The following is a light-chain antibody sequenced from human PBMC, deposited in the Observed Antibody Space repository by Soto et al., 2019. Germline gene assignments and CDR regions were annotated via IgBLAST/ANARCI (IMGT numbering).Light chain of an antibody. Sequence: DIQMTQSPSTLSASVGDRVTITCRASQSIVRWMAWYQQKPGKAPKLLIYDASSLEDGVPSRFSGSRSGTEFTLTISRLQPDDFATYYCQQYHSYSWTFGQGTKVEIK. CDR3: QQYHSYSWT. CDR2: DAS. CDR1: QSIVRW. J-gene: IGKJ1*01. V-gene: IGKV1-5*01.